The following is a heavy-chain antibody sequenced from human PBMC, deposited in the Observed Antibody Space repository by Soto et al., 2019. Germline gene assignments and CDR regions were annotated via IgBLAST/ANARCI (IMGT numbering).Heavy chain of an antibody. CDR2: ISAYNGNT. J-gene: IGHJ6*02. CDR3: ASDNTPVALWFRELYASYYYYRMDV. V-gene: IGHV1-18*01. CDR1: GYTFTSYG. D-gene: IGHD3-10*01. Sequence: QVQLVQSGAEVKKPGASVKVSCKASGYTFTSYGISWVRQAPGQGLEWMGWISAYNGNTNYAQKLQGRITMTTDTCSRTAYMQLTSLRSDDTAVYYCASDNTPVALWFRELYASYYYYRMDVWGQGTPVTVSS.